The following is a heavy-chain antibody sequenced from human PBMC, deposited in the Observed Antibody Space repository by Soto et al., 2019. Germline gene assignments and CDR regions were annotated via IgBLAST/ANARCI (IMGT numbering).Heavy chain of an antibody. CDR2: IWYDGSNK. V-gene: IGHV3-33*01. Sequence: QVQLVESGGGVVQPGRSLRLSCAASGFTFSSYGMHWVRQAPGKGLEWVAVIWYDGSNKYYADSVKGRFTISRDNSKNTVYLQMNSLRAEDTAVYYCARDEGSDPIKYYFDYWGQGTLVTVSS. J-gene: IGHJ4*02. CDR1: GFTFSSYG. CDR3: ARDEGSDPIKYYFDY.